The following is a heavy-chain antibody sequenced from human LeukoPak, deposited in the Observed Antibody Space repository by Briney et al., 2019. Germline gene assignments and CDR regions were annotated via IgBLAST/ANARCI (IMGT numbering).Heavy chain of an antibody. J-gene: IGHJ4*02. CDR3: ARLCSGGSCYEEN. V-gene: IGHV5-51*01. CDR2: IYPGDSDT. Sequence: GESLKISCKGSGYSFNTYWIGWVRQMPGKGLEWMGVIYPGDSDTRYSPSFQGQVTISADKSISTAYLQWSSLKASDTAMYYCARLCSGGSCYEENWGQGTLVTVSS. D-gene: IGHD2-15*01. CDR1: GYSFNTYW.